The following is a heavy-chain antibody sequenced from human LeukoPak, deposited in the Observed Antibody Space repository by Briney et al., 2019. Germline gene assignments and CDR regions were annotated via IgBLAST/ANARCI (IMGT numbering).Heavy chain of an antibody. Sequence: PSETLSLTCTVSGYSISSGYYWGWIRQPPGKGLEWIGSIYHSGSTYYNPSLKSRVTISVDTSKNQFSLKLSSVTAADTAVYYCSRAVVTVVTLYYWYFDLWGRGTLVTVSS. CDR1: GYSISSGYY. V-gene: IGHV4-38-2*02. D-gene: IGHD4-23*01. CDR3: SRAVVTVVTLYYWYFDL. CDR2: IYHSGST. J-gene: IGHJ2*01.